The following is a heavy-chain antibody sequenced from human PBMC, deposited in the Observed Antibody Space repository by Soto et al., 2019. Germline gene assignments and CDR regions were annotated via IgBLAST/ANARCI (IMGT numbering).Heavy chain of an antibody. CDR2: IYSGGST. V-gene: IGHV3-53*01. J-gene: IGHJ4*02. CDR3: ASAGGLIPFDS. CDR1: GFSVSSNY. Sequence: PXGSLILSCSASGFSVSSNYMSWVRQAPGKGLEWVSVIYSGGSTYYADPVKGRFTISRDNSKNTLYLQMNNLRAEDTAVYYCASAGGLIPFDSWGQGPLVTVSS. D-gene: IGHD1-1*01.